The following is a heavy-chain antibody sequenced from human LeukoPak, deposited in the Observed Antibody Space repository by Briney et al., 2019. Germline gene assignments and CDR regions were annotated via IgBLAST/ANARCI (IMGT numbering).Heavy chain of an antibody. CDR1: GFTFSRSW. Sequence: GGSLRLSCAPSGFTFSRSWMSWVRQAPGKGLKWVAFIRYDGSDKYYADSVKGRFTVSRDNSKNTVYLQMHNLRAEDTALYHCAKDQGKYGFWSGLHYRGQGTRVTLST. CDR2: IRYDGSDK. D-gene: IGHD3-3*01. J-gene: IGHJ4*02. CDR3: AKDQGKYGFWSGLHY. V-gene: IGHV3-30*02.